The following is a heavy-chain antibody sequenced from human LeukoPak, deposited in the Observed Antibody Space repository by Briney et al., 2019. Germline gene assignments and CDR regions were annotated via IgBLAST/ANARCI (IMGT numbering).Heavy chain of an antibody. Sequence: SETLSLTCTVSGGSISSYYWSWIRQPPGKGLEWIGYIYTNGSTNYNPSLKSRVTISVDTSKNQFSLKLSSVTAADTAVYYCARHKPRDTGWFDPWGQGTLVTVSS. CDR1: GGSISSYY. CDR3: ARHKPRDTGWFDP. CDR2: IYTNGST. J-gene: IGHJ5*02. V-gene: IGHV4-4*09.